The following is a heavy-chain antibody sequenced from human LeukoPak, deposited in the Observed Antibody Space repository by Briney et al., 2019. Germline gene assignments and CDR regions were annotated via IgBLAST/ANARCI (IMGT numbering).Heavy chain of an antibody. V-gene: IGHV4-31*03. J-gene: IGHJ4*02. CDR3: ARFPNNYYFDY. CDR2: IYYSGST. CDR1: GGSISSGGYY. Sequence: SETLSLTCTVSGGSISSGGYYWSWIRQHPGKGLEWIGYIYYSGSTYYNPSLKSRVTISVDTSKNQFSLKLSSVTAADTAVYYCARFPNNYYFDYWGQGTLVTVSS.